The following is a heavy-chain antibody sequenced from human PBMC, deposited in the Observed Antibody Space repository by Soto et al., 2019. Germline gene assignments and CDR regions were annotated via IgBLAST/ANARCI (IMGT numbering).Heavy chain of an antibody. CDR1: GFTFSSYA. D-gene: IGHD3-3*01. CDR3: AKDSRYYDFWSGYSPTYYMDV. J-gene: IGHJ6*03. CDR2: ISGSGGST. V-gene: IGHV3-23*01. Sequence: GGSLRLSCAASGFTFSSYAMSWVRQAPGKGLEWVSAISGSGGSTYYADSVKGRFTISRDNSKNTLYLQMNSLRAEDTAVYYCAKDSRYYDFWSGYSPTYYMDVWGKGTTVTVSS.